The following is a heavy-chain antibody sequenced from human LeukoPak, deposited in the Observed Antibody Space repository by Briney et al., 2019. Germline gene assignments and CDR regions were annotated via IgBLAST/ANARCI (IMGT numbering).Heavy chain of an antibody. CDR3: AREATWGEWYFDH. J-gene: IGHJ4*02. CDR1: GITFSRHG. CDR2: IADDGGVK. V-gene: IGHV3-30*03. Sequence: GRSLRLSCVASGITFSRHGMDWVRQAPGKGLEWVAVIADDGGVKQYADSVKGRFTVSRDNSKSTLYLQMNGLSVEDTAIYYCAREATWGEWYFDHWGQGTPVTV. D-gene: IGHD3-3*01.